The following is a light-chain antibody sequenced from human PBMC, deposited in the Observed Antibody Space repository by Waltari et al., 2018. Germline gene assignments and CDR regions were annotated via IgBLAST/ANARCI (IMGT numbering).Light chain of an antibody. CDR2: WAS. CDR1: QSVLYTSDNDNY. Sequence: DIVMTQSPDSLAVSLGERATINCRSSQSVLYTSDNDNYLAWYQQKPGQPPKLLIYWASTRASGVPDRFSGSGSGTDFTHTISSLQAADVAVYYCQQYYTTPLTFGQGTRVEI. CDR3: QQYYTTPLT. J-gene: IGKJ1*01. V-gene: IGKV4-1*01.